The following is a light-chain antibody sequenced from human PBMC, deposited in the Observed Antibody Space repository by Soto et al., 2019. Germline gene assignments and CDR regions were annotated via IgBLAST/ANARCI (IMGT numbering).Light chain of an antibody. V-gene: IGKV3-15*01. CDR3: QQYNDWPRT. CDR1: QSVSSN. J-gene: IGKJ1*01. Sequence: ILMTQSPATLSVSKGERATLSCRASQSVSSNLAWYQQKPGQAPRLPIYGASTRAAGIPARFSGSGSGTEFTLTISSLQSEDFEVYYCQQYNDWPRTFGQGTKVDIK. CDR2: GAS.